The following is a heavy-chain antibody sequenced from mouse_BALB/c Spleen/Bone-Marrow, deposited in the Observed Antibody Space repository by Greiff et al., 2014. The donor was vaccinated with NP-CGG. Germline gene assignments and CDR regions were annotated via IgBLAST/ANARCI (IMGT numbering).Heavy chain of an antibody. Sequence: QVQLKESGAELGRPGASVKLSCKASGYTFTSYWMQWVKQRPGQGLEWIGTIYPGDGDARYTQKFKGKATLTADKSSSTAYMQLSSLASEDSAVYYCARNYYYASSWSAMDYRGQGTSVTVSS. D-gene: IGHD1-1*01. CDR3: ARNYYYASSWSAMDY. CDR1: GYTFTSYW. J-gene: IGHJ4*01. V-gene: IGHV1-87*01. CDR2: IYPGDGDA.